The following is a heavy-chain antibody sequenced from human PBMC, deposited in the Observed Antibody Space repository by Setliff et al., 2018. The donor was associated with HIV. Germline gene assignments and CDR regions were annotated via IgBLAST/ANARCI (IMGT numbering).Heavy chain of an antibody. CDR3: AKGLVGGWREGFDY. D-gene: IGHD3-10*01. J-gene: IGHJ4*02. Sequence: PGGSLRLSCAASGFTFSSYAMSWVRQAPGKGLGWVSAISGSGGSTYYADSVKGRFTISRDNSKNTLYLQMNSLRAEDTAVYYCAKGLVGGWREGFDYWGQGTLVTVSS. V-gene: IGHV3-23*01. CDR1: GFTFSSYA. CDR2: ISGSGGST.